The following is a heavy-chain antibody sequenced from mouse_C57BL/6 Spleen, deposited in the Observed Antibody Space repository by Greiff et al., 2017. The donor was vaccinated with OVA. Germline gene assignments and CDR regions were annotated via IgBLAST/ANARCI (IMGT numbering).Heavy chain of an antibody. Sequence: VQLQQPGAELVKPGASVKMSCKASGYTFTSYWITWVKQRPGQGLEWIGDIYPGSGSTNYNEKFKSKATLTVDTSSSTAYMQLSSLTSEDSAVYYCAIITTVVATGDYFDYWGQGTTLTVFS. CDR3: AIITTVVATGDYFDY. CDR1: GYTFTSYW. V-gene: IGHV1-55*01. D-gene: IGHD1-1*01. J-gene: IGHJ2*01. CDR2: IYPGSGST.